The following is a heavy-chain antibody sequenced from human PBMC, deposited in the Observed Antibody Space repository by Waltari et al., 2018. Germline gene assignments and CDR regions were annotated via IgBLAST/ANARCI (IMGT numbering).Heavy chain of an antibody. J-gene: IGHJ4*02. CDR3: VQQGWGASVADN. D-gene: IGHD2-15*01. CDR2: VDWDDVR. CDR1: GFSLTTSGQR. Sequence: QVTLKESGPALVKPTETLTLTCSFSGFSLTTSGQRVGWIRQPPGKALEWLARVDWDDVRLYSTSLKTRLTISKDTSKNRVVLTMTDMNPVDTATYFCVQQGWGASVADNWGQGTLVTVSS. V-gene: IGHV2-70*04.